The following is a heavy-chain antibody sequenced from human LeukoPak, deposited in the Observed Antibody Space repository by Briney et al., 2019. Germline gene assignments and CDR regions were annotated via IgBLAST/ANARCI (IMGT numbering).Heavy chain of an antibody. CDR2: INPNSCGT. CDR3: ARVKGHYYYDSSGYSFDY. V-gene: IGHV1-2*02. J-gene: IGHJ4*02. D-gene: IGHD3-22*01. CDR1: GYTFTGYY. Sequence: ASVKVSCKASGYTFTGYYMHWVRQAPGQRLEWMGWINPNSCGTNYAQKFQGRVTMTRDTSISTAYMELSRLRSDDTAVYYCARVKGHYYYDSSGYSFDYWGQGTLVTVSS.